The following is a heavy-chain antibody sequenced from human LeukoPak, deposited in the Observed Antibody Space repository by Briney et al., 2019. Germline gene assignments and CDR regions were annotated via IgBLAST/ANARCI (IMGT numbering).Heavy chain of an antibody. Sequence: SETLSLTCTVSGGSISSYYWSWLRQPAGKGLEWIGRIYTSGSTNYNPSLKSRVTMSVDTSKNQFSLKLSSVTAADTAVYYYARAPDSSGPPPYYYYYYMDVWGKGTTVTVSS. J-gene: IGHJ6*03. V-gene: IGHV4-4*07. CDR2: IYTSGST. D-gene: IGHD3-22*01. CDR3: ARAPDSSGPPPYYYYYYMDV. CDR1: GGSISSYY.